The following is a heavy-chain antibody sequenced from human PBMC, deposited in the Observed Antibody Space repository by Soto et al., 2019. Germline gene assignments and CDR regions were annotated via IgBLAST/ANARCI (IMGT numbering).Heavy chain of an antibody. CDR3: ARLDYGDYEVWFDP. D-gene: IGHD4-17*01. CDR2: IYYSGST. CDR1: GGSIISGGYY. Sequence: TLSLTCTVSGGSIISGGYYWSLIRQHPGKGLEWIGYIYYSGSTYYNPSLKSRVTISVDTSKNQFSLKLSSVTAADTAVYYCARLDYGDYEVWFDPWGQGTLVTVSS. J-gene: IGHJ5*02. V-gene: IGHV4-31*03.